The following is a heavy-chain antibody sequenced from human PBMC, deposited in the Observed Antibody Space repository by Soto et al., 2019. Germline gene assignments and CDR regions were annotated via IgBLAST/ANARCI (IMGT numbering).Heavy chain of an antibody. CDR3: ARVGGYYDSSYYFDY. Sequence: QVQLVQSGAEVKKPGSSVKVSCKASGGTFSSYTISWVRQAPGQGLEWMGRIIPILGIANYAQKFQGRVTITADKSTSTAYMELSSLRSEDTAVYYCARVGGYYDSSYYFDYWGQGTLVTVSS. V-gene: IGHV1-69*02. CDR2: IIPILGIA. D-gene: IGHD3-22*01. CDR1: GGTFSSYT. J-gene: IGHJ4*02.